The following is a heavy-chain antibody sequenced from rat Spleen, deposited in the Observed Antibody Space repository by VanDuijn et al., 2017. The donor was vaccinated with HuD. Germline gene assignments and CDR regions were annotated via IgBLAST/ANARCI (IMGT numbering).Heavy chain of an antibody. D-gene: IGHD1-11*01. CDR1: GFTFSDYY. CDR3: ARRHGGYPYWYFDF. Sequence: EVQLVESDGGLVQPGRSLKLSCAASGFTFSDYYMAWVRQAPTKWLAWVATISYDGSSTYYRDSVKGRFTISRDNAKSTLYLQMDSLRSEDTATYYCARRHGGYPYWYFDFWGPGTMVTVSS. CDR2: ISYDGSST. J-gene: IGHJ1*01. V-gene: IGHV5-29*01.